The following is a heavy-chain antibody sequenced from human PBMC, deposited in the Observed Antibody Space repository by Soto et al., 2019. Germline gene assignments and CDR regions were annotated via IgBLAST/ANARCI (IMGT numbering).Heavy chain of an antibody. CDR2: TIPVFNTA. CDR3: ERGVYGSGNYYTGPSAFDI. J-gene: IGHJ3*02. V-gene: IGHV1-69*06. D-gene: IGHD3-10*01. Sequence: QVQLEQSGAEVKKPGSSVKVSCKASGGTLSDHGVAWLRQAPGQGLEWMGGTIPVFNTAKYAQKFRGRVTVTADKFTNIAYMELSSLRSEDTAFYFCERGVYGSGNYYTGPSAFDIWGQGTMVIVSS. CDR1: GGTLSDHG.